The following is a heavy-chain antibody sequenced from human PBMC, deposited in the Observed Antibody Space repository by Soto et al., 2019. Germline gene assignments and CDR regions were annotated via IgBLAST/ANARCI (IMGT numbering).Heavy chain of an antibody. V-gene: IGHV1-24*01. J-gene: IGHJ6*02. CDR3: ATVPPSITIFGVVNYGMDV. CDR2: FDPEDGET. Sequence: QVQLVQSGAEVKKPGASVKVSCKVSGYTLTELSMHWVRQAPGKGLEWMGGFDPEDGETIYAQKFQGRVNMTEDTSTDTAYMELSSLRSEDTAVYYCATVPPSITIFGVVNYGMDVWGQGTTVTVSS. D-gene: IGHD3-3*01. CDR1: GYTLTELS.